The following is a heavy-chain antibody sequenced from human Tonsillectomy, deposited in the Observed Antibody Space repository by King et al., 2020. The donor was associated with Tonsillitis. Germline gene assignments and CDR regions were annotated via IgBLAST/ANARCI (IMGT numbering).Heavy chain of an antibody. J-gene: IGHJ4*02. CDR2: INHRGST. V-gene: IGHV4-34*01. D-gene: IGHD4-23*01. CDR1: GGSFSGYY. Sequence: VQLQQWGAGLLKPSETLSLTCAVYGGSFSGYYWSWIRQPPGKGLEWIGEINHRGSTNYNPSLKSRVTISVDTSKNQFSLKLSSVTAAVTAVYYCARGTTTVALGYWGQGTLVTVSS. CDR3: ARGTTTVALGY.